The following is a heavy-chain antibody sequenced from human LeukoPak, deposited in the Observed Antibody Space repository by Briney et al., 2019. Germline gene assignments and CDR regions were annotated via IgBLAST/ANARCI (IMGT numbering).Heavy chain of an antibody. CDR1: GYTFTGYN. CDR3: ARDGHFDY. J-gene: IGHJ4*02. V-gene: IGHV1-2*02. Sequence: ASVKVSCKASGYTFTGYNMQWLRLAPGQGLEWIGWINPNSGGTNYAHKFQGRVTMTRDTSISTAYMELSRLRSDDTAVYYCARDGHFDYWGQGTLVTVSS. CDR2: INPNSGGT.